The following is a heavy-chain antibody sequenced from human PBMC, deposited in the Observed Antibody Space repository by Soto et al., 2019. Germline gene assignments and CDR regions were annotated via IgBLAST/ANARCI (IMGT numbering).Heavy chain of an antibody. CDR2: VYESGYT. Sequence: TLSHRSRVAEASGVDRGGCWGWVSQRPGRGLEWIGYVYESGYTYYNMSLKSRLTISLDRSNNQFSLGLTSVTAADTAVYYCVRALRHTAMVYPLFAPWGQGTLVPVS. V-gene: IGHV4-31*03. CDR1: EASGVDRGGC. D-gene: IGHD5-18*01. J-gene: IGHJ5*02. CDR3: VRALRHTAMVYPLFAP.